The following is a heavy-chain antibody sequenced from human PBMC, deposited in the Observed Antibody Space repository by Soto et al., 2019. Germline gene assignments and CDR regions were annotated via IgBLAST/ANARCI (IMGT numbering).Heavy chain of an antibody. J-gene: IGHJ6*02. CDR1: GFTFSSYG. V-gene: IGHV3-30*18. CDR2: ISYDGSNK. CDR3: AKDRDSSGYYYYGMDV. D-gene: IGHD3-22*01. Sequence: QVQLVESGGGVVQPGRSLRLSCAASGFTFSSYGMHWVRQAPGKGLEWVGVISYDGSNKYYADSVKGRFTISRDNSKNTLYLQMNSLRAEDTAVYYCAKDRDSSGYYYYGMDVWGQGTTVTVSS.